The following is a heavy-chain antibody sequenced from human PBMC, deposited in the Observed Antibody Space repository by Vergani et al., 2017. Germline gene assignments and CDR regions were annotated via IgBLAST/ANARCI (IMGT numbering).Heavy chain of an antibody. J-gene: IGHJ4*02. CDR1: GFTFSDYY. Sequence: QVQLVESGGGLVKPGGSLRLSCAASGFTFSDYYMSWIRQAPGKGLEWVSYISSSSSYTNYADSVKGRFTISRDNAKNSLYLRMNSLRAEDTAVYYCARAVKGSGYLYAYYFDYWGQGTLVTVSS. D-gene: IGHD5-12*01. V-gene: IGHV3-11*05. CDR2: ISSSSSYT. CDR3: ARAVKGSGYLYAYYFDY.